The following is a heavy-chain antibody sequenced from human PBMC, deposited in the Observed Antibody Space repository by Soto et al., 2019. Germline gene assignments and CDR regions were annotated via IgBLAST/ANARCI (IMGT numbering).Heavy chain of an antibody. CDR2: IYYSGST. V-gene: IGHV4-31*03. J-gene: IGHJ1*01. D-gene: IGHD3-16*01. CDR3: ARGGLYGDHYDY. CDR1: GGSISPGGYF. Sequence: SETLSLTCTVSGGSISPGGYFWSCIRQHPGKGLEWIGYIYYSGSTYYNPSLKSRVTISVDTSNNQFSLKLSSVTAADTAVYYCARGGLYGDHYDYWSRGTLVTVSS.